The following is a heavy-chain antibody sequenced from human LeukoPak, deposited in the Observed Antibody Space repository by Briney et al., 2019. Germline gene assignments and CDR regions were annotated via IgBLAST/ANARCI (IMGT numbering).Heavy chain of an antibody. D-gene: IGHD3-3*01. J-gene: IGHJ4*02. CDR1: GFIFSDHW. V-gene: IGHV3-74*01. Sequence: PGGSLRLSCAASGFIFSDHWMHWVRHAPGKGLVWLSRINNDGSSTIYADSVKGRFTFSRDNAENTLFLEMSSLRVEDTAVYYFLRERNNFWSGHHSIFDSWGQGTLGTVSS. CDR2: INNDGSST. CDR3: LRERNNFWSGHHSIFDS.